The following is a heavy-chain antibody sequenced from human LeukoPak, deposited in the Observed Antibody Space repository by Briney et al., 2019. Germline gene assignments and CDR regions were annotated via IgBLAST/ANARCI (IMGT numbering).Heavy chain of an antibody. CDR3: ARWGSKGFDI. D-gene: IGHD3-10*01. CDR1: GFTFSSYS. J-gene: IGHJ3*02. Sequence: PGGSLRLSCAASGFTFSSYSMTWVRQAPGKGLEWVSSISSSSSYIYYADSVKGRFTISRDNAKNSLYLQLNSLRAEDTAVYYCARWGSKGFDIWGQGTMVTVSS. V-gene: IGHV3-21*01. CDR2: ISSSSSYI.